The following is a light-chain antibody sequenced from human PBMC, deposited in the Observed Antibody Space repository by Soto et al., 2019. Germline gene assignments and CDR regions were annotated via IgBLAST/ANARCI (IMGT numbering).Light chain of an antibody. CDR2: GAS. Sequence: EIVLTQSPGTLSLSPGERATLSCRASQSVSSGFLAWYQQKPGQAPRLLIYGASSRATGIPDRFSGSGSGTDFTLTISRLEPEDFAVYYCQQYGSPPVAFGQGTKVEIK. V-gene: IGKV3-20*01. J-gene: IGKJ1*01. CDR3: QQYGSPPVA. CDR1: QSVSSGF.